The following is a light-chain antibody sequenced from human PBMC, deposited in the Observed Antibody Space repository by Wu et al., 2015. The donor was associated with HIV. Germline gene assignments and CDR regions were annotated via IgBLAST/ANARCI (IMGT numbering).Light chain of an antibody. CDR2: DAS. J-gene: IGKJ1*01. CDR1: QGISSA. CDR3: QQYFSSRT. V-gene: IGKV1-13*02. Sequence: AIQLTQSPSSLSASVGDRVTITCRASQGISSALAWYQQKPGKAPKLLIYDASSLENGVPSRFSDSGSGTDFTLTISSLQPEDFATYHCQQYFSSRTFGQGTKVEIK.